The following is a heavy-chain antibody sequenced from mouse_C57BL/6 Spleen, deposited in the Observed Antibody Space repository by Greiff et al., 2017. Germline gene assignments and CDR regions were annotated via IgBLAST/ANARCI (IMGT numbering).Heavy chain of an antibody. CDR3: ARADYGSSDPAYFDY. D-gene: IGHD1-1*01. J-gene: IGHJ2*01. CDR2: IYPRSGNP. Sequence: QVQLQQSGAELARPGASVKLSCKASGYTFTSYGISWVKQRTGPGLEWIGEIYPRSGNPYYNEKFKGKATLTADKSSSTAYMELRSLTSEDSAVYFCARADYGSSDPAYFDYWGQGTTLTVSS. CDR1: GYTFTSYG. V-gene: IGHV1-81*01.